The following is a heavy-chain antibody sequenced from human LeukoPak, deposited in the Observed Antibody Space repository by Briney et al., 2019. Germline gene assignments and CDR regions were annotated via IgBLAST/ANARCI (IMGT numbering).Heavy chain of an antibody. CDR2: ISAYNGNT. D-gene: IGHD2-15*01. CDR1: GYTFTSYG. V-gene: IGHV1-18*01. CDR3: ASTSPCNGGSCYPLGY. J-gene: IGHJ4*02. Sequence: GASVKVSCKASGYTFTSYGISWVRQAPGQGLEWMGWISAYNGNTNYAQKLQGRVTMTTDTSTSTAYMELRSLRSDDTAVYYCASTSPCNGGSCYPLGYWGQGTLVTVSS.